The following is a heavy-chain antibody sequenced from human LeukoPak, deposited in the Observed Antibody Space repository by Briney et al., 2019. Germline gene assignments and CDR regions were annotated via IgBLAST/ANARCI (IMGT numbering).Heavy chain of an antibody. Sequence: GGSLRLSCAASGFTFSSYAMSWVRQAPGKGLEWVSAISGSGGSTYYADSVKDRFTISRDNSKNTLYLQMNSLRAEDTAVYYCAKGAYCGGDCYNFDYWGQGTLVTVSS. CDR2: ISGSGGST. CDR3: AKGAYCGGDCYNFDY. J-gene: IGHJ4*02. CDR1: GFTFSSYA. D-gene: IGHD2-21*02. V-gene: IGHV3-23*01.